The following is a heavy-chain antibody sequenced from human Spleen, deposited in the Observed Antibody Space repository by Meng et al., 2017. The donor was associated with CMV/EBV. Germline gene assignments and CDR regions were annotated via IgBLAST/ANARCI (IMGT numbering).Heavy chain of an antibody. Sequence: GESLKISCVASGFTFSSFAMSWVRQAPGKGLEWVAFIRFDESNKYNSDSVKGRFTISRDNSRNTLYLQMNSLRPEDTAVYYCAKDRMAAFYYGSGSYDYWGQGTVVTVSS. D-gene: IGHD3-10*01. V-gene: IGHV3-30*02. CDR2: IRFDESNK. CDR3: AKDRMAAFYYGSGSYDY. CDR1: GFTFSSFA. J-gene: IGHJ4*02.